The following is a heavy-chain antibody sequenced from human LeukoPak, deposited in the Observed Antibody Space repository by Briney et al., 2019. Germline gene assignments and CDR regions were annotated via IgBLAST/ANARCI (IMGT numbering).Heavy chain of an antibody. CDR3: ARDVPQSVIKGYYFDY. V-gene: IGHV1-46*01. CDR2: INPSGGST. CDR1: GYTFTTYY. D-gene: IGHD2-21*01. Sequence: AAMKVSCKASGYTFTTYYIHWVRQAPGQGLEWMGIINPSGGSTSYAQKFQGRVTMTRDMSTSTVYMELSSLRSEDTAVYYCARDVPQSVIKGYYFDYWGQGTLVTVSS. J-gene: IGHJ4*02.